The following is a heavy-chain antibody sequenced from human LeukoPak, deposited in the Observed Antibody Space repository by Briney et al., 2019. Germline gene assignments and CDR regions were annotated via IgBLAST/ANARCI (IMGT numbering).Heavy chain of an antibody. V-gene: IGHV3-30*02. J-gene: IGHJ6*03. CDR3: AKGPKIYYYYYMDV. CDR1: GFTFSSYG. CDR2: IRYDGSNK. Sequence: GGSLRLFCAASGFTFSSYGMHWVRQAPGKGLEWVAFIRYDGSNKYYADSVKGRFTISRDNSKNTLYLQMNSLRAEDTAVYYCAKGPKIYYYYYMDVWGKGTTVTVSS.